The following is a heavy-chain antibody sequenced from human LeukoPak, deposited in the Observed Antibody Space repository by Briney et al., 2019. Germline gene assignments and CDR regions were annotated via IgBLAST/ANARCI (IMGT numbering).Heavy chain of an antibody. CDR1: GGSISSYY. J-gene: IGHJ3*02. CDR3: ARDDGGGVILTGSGPTAFDI. V-gene: IGHV4-4*07. CDR2: IYTSGST. Sequence: SETLSLTCTVSGGSISSYYWSWIRQPAGKGLEWIGRIYTSGSTNYNPSLKSRVTMSVDTSKNQFSLKLSSVTAADTAVYYCARDDGGGVILTGSGPTAFDIWGQGTMVTVSS. D-gene: IGHD3-9*01.